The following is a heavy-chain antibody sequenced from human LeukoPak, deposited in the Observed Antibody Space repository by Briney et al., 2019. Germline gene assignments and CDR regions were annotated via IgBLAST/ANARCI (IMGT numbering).Heavy chain of an antibody. Sequence: GGSLRLSYVASGFTFTTYWMGWVRQAPGKGLEWVANIKQDGSEKYYVDSVKGRFTISRDNAKNSLYLQMNSLRVEDTAVYYCARVRGDYYLDYWGQGTLVTVSS. CDR1: GFTFTTYW. D-gene: IGHD2-21*01. CDR2: IKQDGSEK. J-gene: IGHJ4*02. CDR3: ARVRGDYYLDY. V-gene: IGHV3-7*04.